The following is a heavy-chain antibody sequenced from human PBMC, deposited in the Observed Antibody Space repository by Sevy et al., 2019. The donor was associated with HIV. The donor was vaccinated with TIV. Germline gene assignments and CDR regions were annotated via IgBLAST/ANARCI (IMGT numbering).Heavy chain of an antibody. J-gene: IGHJ6*02. CDR2: ISSSGSTI. CDR3: ARDTLLTAGHWDYYYGMDV. Sequence: GGSLRLSCAASGFTFSDYYMSWIRQAPGKGLEWVSYISSSGSTIYYADSVKGRFTISRDNAKNSLYLQMNSLRAEDTAVYYCARDTLLTAGHWDYYYGMDVWGQGTTVTVSS. V-gene: IGHV3-11*01. CDR1: GFTFSDYY. D-gene: IGHD7-27*01.